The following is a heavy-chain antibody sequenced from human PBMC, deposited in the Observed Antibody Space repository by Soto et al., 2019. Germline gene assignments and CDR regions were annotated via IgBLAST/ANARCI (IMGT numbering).Heavy chain of an antibody. CDR1: GASINDFY. J-gene: IGHJ5*02. CDR2: MYYSETT. Sequence: SETLSLTCTVSGASINDFYWSWIRQTPGKGLEWVGFMYYSETTKYNPSLKGRVNMSLDTSKNQVSLHLKSVTAADTAVYYCARANSRTWYNLEYKWFDHWGQGTQVTVSS. CDR3: ARANSRTWYNLEYKWFDH. V-gene: IGHV4-59*01. D-gene: IGHD6-13*01.